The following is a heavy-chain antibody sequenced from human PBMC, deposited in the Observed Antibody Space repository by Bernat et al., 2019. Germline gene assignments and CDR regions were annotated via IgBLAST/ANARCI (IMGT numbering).Heavy chain of an antibody. CDR3: ARDQNYYGGNGGYNWFDP. CDR1: GYTFTDYY. CDR2: INPSGGST. V-gene: IGHV1-46*01. Sequence: QVQLVQSGAEVKKPGASVKVSCKASGYTFTDYYMHWVRQAPGQGLQWMGIINPSGGSTSYAQKFQGRVTMTRDTSISTAYMELSRLRSDDTAVYYCARDQNYYGGNGGYNWFDPWGQGTLVTVSS. D-gene: IGHD3-10*01. J-gene: IGHJ5*02.